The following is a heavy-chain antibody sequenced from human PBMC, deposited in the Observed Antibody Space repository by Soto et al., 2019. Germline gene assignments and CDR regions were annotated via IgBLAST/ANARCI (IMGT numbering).Heavy chain of an antibody. CDR2: ISWDSGTI. J-gene: IGHJ5*02. Sequence: GGSLRLSCAASGFTFDSCGMHWVRQAPGKGLEWVSGISWDSGTIGYADSVKGRFIISRDDAKNSLYLQMNSLRGEDTALYYCVQGRYPTMATPLDHWGQGTLVTVSS. D-gene: IGHD5-12*01. CDR1: GFTFDSCG. V-gene: IGHV3-9*01. CDR3: VQGRYPTMATPLDH.